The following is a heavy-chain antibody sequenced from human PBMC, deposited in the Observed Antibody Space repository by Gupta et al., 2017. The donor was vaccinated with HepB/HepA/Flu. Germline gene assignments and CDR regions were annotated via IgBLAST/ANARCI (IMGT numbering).Heavy chain of an antibody. CDR3: ARNGDASGYYWYFDL. CDR1: GFTLRNYG. D-gene: IGHD3-22*01. V-gene: IGHV3-33*01. Sequence: QVHLVESGGGVVQPGRSLRLSCAAYGFTLRNYGMHWVRQAPGKGLQWVTAISAVSSDGSNIYYADSLRGRLTISRDNSKNTLYLEINSLRADDTAVYYCARNGDASGYYWYFDLWGRGTLVTVSS. CDR2: ISAVSSDGSNI. J-gene: IGHJ2*01.